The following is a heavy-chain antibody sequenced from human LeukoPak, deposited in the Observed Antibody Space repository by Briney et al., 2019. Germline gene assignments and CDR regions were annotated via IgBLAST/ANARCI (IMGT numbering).Heavy chain of an antibody. CDR1: GFIFSSFA. CDR2: IGASGFTT. CDR3: ARRPGAYFDY. J-gene: IGHJ4*02. Sequence: PGGSLRLSCAASGFIFSSFAMAWVRQARGKGLEWVSAIGASGFTTYYADSVRGRFTISRDNSKTTLHLQMNSLRPEDTAVYYCARRPGAYFDYWGLGTLVTVSS. D-gene: IGHD3-10*01. V-gene: IGHV3-23*01.